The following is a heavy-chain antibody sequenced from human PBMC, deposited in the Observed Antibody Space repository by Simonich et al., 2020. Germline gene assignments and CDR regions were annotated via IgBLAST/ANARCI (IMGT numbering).Heavy chain of an antibody. CDR2: INPNSGGT. CDR1: GYTFTGYY. J-gene: IGHJ2*01. V-gene: IGHV1-2*06. D-gene: IGHD7-27*01. CDR3: ARDLLTGDYSIRYFDL. Sequence: QVQLVQSGAEVKKPGASVKVSCKASGYTFTGYYMHWVRQAPGKGLERMGRINPNSGGTNYAQKFQVRVTMTRDTSISTAYMELSRLRSDDTAVYYCARDLLTGDYSIRYFDLWGRGTLVTVSS.